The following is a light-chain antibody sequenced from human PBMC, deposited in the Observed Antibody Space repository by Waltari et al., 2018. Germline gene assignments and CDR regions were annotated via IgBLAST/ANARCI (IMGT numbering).Light chain of an antibody. Sequence: DIVMTQSPDSLAVSLAERATINCKFSQSVLYSSNNKNYLAWYQQKPGQPPKLLIYWASTRESGVPARCSCSGAGADFTLTISSLQAEDVAVYYCQQYYSTLTFGGGTNVEIK. J-gene: IGKJ4*01. CDR1: QSVLYSSNNKNY. CDR2: WAS. CDR3: QQYYSTLT. V-gene: IGKV4-1*01.